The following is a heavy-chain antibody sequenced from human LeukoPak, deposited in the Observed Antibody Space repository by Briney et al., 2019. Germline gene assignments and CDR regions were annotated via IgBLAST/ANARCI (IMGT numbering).Heavy chain of an antibody. J-gene: IGHJ6*03. CDR1: GFTFSSYA. CDR3: ARGPPPHDLRYYYYMDV. CDR2: ISSNGGST. V-gene: IGHV3-64*01. D-gene: IGHD3-16*01. Sequence: PGGSLRLSCAASGFTFSSYAMHWVRQAPGKGLEYVSAISSNGGSTYYANSVKGRFTISRDNSKNSLYLQMNSLRAEDTAVYYCARGPPPHDLRYYYYMDVWGKGTTVTVSS.